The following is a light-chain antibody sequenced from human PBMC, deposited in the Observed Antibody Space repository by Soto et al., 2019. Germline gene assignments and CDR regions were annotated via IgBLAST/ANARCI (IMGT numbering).Light chain of an antibody. J-gene: IGKJ1*01. CDR1: QSVLYSSNNKNY. V-gene: IGKV4-1*01. Sequence: DIVMTQSPDSLAVSLGERATINCKSSQSVLYSSNNKNYLAWYQQKSGQPPKLLIYWASTRESGVPDRFSGSGSGTDFTLTISSLQAEDVAVYYCQHYNSYSEAFGQGTKVELK. CDR3: QHYNSYSEA. CDR2: WAS.